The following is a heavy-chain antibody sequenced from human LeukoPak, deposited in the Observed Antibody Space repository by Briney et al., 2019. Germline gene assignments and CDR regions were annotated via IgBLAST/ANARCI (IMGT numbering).Heavy chain of an antibody. D-gene: IGHD2-15*01. J-gene: IGHJ4*02. V-gene: IGHV1-69*04. CDR3: ARGKGFVGHFDS. Sequence: GASVKVSCKASGGIFSSNAISWVRQAPGQGPEWMGRIIPILGTAEYAEKFQGRVTITADKSTTTAYMELSSLKSEDTALYFCARGKGFVGHFDSWGQGTLVTVSS. CDR2: IIPILGTA. CDR1: GGIFSSNA.